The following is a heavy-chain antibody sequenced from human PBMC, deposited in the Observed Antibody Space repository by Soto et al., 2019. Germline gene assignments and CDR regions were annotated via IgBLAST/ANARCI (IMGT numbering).Heavy chain of an antibody. CDR3: ARATSSGWGSFDY. CDR1: GVTFSSYA. CDR2: IIPIFGTA. D-gene: IGHD6-19*01. J-gene: IGHJ4*02. V-gene: IGHV1-69*13. Sequence: SVKVSCKASGVTFSSYAISWVRQAPGQGLEWMGGIIPIFGTANYAQKFQGRVTITADESTSTAYMELSSLRSEDTAVYYCARATSSGWGSFDYWGQGTLVTVSS.